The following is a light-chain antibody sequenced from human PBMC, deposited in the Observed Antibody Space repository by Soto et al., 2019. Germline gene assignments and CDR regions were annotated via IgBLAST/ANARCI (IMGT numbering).Light chain of an antibody. Sequence: DIQMTQSPSILSASVGDRVTITCRASQTMTSWLAWYQQKPGKAPKLLIFDASSLESGVPSRFSGSGSGTEFTLTISSLQPDDFATYYCQQYNSYPYTFGQGTKLEIK. V-gene: IGKV1-5*01. J-gene: IGKJ2*01. CDR3: QQYNSYPYT. CDR1: QTMTSW. CDR2: DAS.